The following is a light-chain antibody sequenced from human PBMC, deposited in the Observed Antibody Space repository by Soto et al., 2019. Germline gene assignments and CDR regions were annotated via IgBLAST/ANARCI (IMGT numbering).Light chain of an antibody. CDR3: SSYAGSNNLGV. V-gene: IGLV2-8*01. CDR1: SSDVGGYNY. J-gene: IGLJ2*01. CDR2: EVS. Sequence: QSALTQPPSASGSPGQSVTISCTGTSSDVGGYNYVSWYQQHPGTAPKLMIYEVSKRPSGVPDRFSGSKSGNTASLTVSGLQAEDEADYYCSSYAGSNNLGVFGGGTKVTVL.